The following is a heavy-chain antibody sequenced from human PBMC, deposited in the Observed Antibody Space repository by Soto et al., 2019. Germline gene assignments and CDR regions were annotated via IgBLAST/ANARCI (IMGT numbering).Heavy chain of an antibody. Sequence: QLQLQESGPGLVKPSETLSLTCTVSGGSISSSSYYWGWIRQPPGKGLEWIGSIYYSGSTYYNPSLKSRVTISVDTSKNQFSLKLSSVTAADTAVYYCARHLYTYYDFWSGYSPSAFDIWGQGTMVTVSS. D-gene: IGHD3-3*01. CDR3: ARHLYTYYDFWSGYSPSAFDI. CDR1: GGSISSSSYY. V-gene: IGHV4-39*01. CDR2: IYYSGST. J-gene: IGHJ3*02.